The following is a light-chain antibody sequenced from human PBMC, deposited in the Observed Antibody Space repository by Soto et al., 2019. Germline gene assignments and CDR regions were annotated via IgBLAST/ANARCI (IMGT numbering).Light chain of an antibody. V-gene: IGKV3-20*01. CDR1: QSVPGNH. Sequence: EIMLTQSPVTLSLSPGDRATLSCRASQSVPGNHLAWYQQKPGRNPRLLIYGASSRATGIPERFSGSGSGTEFTLTINRLEPEDFAVYYCQQYGLSPRTFGQGTKVEIK. CDR2: GAS. J-gene: IGKJ1*01. CDR3: QQYGLSPRT.